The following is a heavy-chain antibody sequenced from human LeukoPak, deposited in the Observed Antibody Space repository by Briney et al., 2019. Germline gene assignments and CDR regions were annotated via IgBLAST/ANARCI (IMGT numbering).Heavy chain of an antibody. CDR3: ARDWAGMTAPGPFDY. CDR1: GFTFSSFA. V-gene: IGHV3-23*01. J-gene: IGHJ4*02. D-gene: IGHD6-13*01. CDR2: ISNSGEIT. Sequence: GGSLRLSCAASGFTFSSFAMSWVRQASGKGLEWVSTISNSGEITYYADSMRGRFTISRDNSKNTLYLQMNSLRAEDTAVYYCARDWAGMTAPGPFDYWGQGTLVTVSS.